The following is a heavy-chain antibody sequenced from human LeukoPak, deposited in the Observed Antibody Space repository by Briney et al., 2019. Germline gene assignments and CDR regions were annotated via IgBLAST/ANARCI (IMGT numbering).Heavy chain of an antibody. V-gene: IGHV3-15*01. J-gene: IGHJ4*02. CDR2: IKSKTDGGTT. D-gene: IGHD1-26*01. Sequence: GGSLRLSCAASGFTFSNAWMSWVRQAPGKGLEWVGRIKSKTDGGTTDYAAPVKGRFTISRDDSKNTLYLQMNSLKTEDTAVYYCTTDYSGSYYGFDYWGQGTLVTVSS. CDR3: TTDYSGSYYGFDY. CDR1: GFTFSNAW.